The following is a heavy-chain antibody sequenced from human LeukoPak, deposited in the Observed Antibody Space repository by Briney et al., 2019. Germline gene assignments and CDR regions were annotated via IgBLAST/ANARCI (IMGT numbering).Heavy chain of an antibody. CDR3: ARDLRTTVYTMDV. J-gene: IGHJ6*02. CDR2: INHSGST. D-gene: IGHD4-11*01. CDR1: GGSFSGYY. Sequence: SETLSLTCAVYGGSFSGYYWSWIRQPPGKGLEWIGEINHSGSTNYNPSLKSRVTISVDTSKNQFSLQLNSVTPEDTAVYYCARDLRTTVYTMDVWGQGTTVTVSS. V-gene: IGHV4-34*01.